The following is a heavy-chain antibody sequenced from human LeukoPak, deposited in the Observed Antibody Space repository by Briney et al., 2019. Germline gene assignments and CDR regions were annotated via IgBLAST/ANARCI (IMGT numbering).Heavy chain of an antibody. D-gene: IGHD3-10*01. CDR1: GGSISSYY. CDR2: IYYSGST. J-gene: IGHJ3*02. V-gene: IGHV4-59*01. Sequence: PSETLSLTCTVSGGSISSYYWSWIRQPPGKGLEWIGYIYYSGSTNYNPSLKSRVTISVDTSKNQFSLKLSSVTAADTAVYYCARDVTFGRSYAFDIWGQGTMVTVSS. CDR3: ARDVTFGRSYAFDI.